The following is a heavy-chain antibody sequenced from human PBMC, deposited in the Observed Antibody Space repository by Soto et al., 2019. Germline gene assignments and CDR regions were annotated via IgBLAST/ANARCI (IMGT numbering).Heavy chain of an antibody. Sequence: QVQLVQSGAEVKKPGASVKVSCKASGYTFTSYGISWVRQAPGQGLEWMGRISAYNGNTNYAQKRQGRLIMTTATATSTAYMELRSLRSDDTAVYYCARVIASAADFDYWGQGTLVTVSS. J-gene: IGHJ4*02. CDR3: ARVIASAADFDY. D-gene: IGHD6-13*01. CDR1: GYTFTSYG. CDR2: ISAYNGNT. V-gene: IGHV1-18*01.